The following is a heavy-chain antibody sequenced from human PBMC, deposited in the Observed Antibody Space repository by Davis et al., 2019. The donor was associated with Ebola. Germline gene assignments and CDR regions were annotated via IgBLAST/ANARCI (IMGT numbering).Heavy chain of an antibody. CDR2: IKQDGSDK. CDR3: ARDYNYSFDY. J-gene: IGHJ4*02. Sequence: PGGSLRLSCAASGFTFNNYWMTWVRQAPGKGLEWVANIKQDGSDKYYVDSVKGRFTISRSNAKNSLYLQMNNLRDEDTAVYYCARDYNYSFDYWGQGALVTVSS. D-gene: IGHD5-24*01. CDR1: GFTFNNYW. V-gene: IGHV3-7*01.